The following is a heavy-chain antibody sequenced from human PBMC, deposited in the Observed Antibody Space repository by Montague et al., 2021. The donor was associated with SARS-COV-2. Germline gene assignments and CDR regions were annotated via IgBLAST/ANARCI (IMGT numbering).Heavy chain of an antibody. V-gene: IGHV4-4*02. CDR3: VYRDYYYYYYGMDV. D-gene: IGHD3-16*01. CDR2: IYHSGST. J-gene: IGHJ6*02. Sequence: SETLSLTCAVSGGSISSSNWWSWVRQPPGKGLEWIGEIYHSGSTNYNPSLKSRATITVDNSKNQFSLKLSSVTAADTAVYYCVYRDYYYYYYGMDVWGQGTTVTVSS. CDR1: GGSISSSNW.